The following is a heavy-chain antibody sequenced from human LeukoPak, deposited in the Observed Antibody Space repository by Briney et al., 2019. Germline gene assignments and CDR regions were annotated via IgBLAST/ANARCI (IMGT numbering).Heavy chain of an antibody. CDR3: AKSGTYSSSSGYIDS. D-gene: IGHD6-6*01. V-gene: IGHV3-9*01. Sequence: GGSLRLSCAASRFTFDGYAMHWVRQAPGKGLGWVSSISWNSGNTDYAASVKGRFTISRDNAKKSLHLQKNSLRAEDTALYYCAKSGTYSSSSGYIDSWGRGTLVTVSS. J-gene: IGHJ4*02. CDR1: RFTFDGYA. CDR2: ISWNSGNT.